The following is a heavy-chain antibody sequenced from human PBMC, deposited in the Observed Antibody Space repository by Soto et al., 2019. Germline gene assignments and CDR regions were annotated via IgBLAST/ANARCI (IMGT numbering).Heavy chain of an antibody. CDR1: GGSISSGGYY. CDR3: ARSHTSGWFDP. Sequence: SETLSLTCTVSGGSISSGGYYWSWIRQHPGKGLEWIGYIYYSGSTYYNPSLKSRVTISVDTSKNQFSLKLSSVTAADTAVYYCARSHTSGWFDPWGQGTLVTVSS. D-gene: IGHD1-1*01. CDR2: IYYSGST. J-gene: IGHJ5*02. V-gene: IGHV4-31*03.